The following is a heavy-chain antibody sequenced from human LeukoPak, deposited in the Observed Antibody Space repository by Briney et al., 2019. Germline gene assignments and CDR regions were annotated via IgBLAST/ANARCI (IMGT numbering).Heavy chain of an antibody. D-gene: IGHD1-26*01. J-gene: IGHJ4*02. V-gene: IGHV1-2*02. CDR3: ARGGGTIQKWEPFDY. CDR2: INPNSGGT. CDR1: GYTFTGYY. Sequence: GASVTVSFKASGYTFTGYYMHWVQQAPGQGLEWMGWINPNSGGTNYAQKFQGRVTMTRDTSISTAYRELSRLRSDDTAVYYCARGGGTIQKWEPFDYWGQGTLVTVSS.